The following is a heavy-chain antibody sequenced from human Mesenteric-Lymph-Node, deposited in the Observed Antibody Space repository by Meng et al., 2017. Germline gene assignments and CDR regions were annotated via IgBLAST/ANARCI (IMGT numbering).Heavy chain of an antibody. Sequence: QVQLQESGPGLVMLSLTLSLTCTVSGGSISSGGHSWSWIRQHPGKGLEWIAYIYYSGSTYYNPSLKSRVILSVDTSKNQFSLKLSSVTAADTAVYYCARVDSSGYFLDYWGQGTLVTVSS. V-gene: IGHV4-31*03. J-gene: IGHJ4*01. D-gene: IGHD3-22*01. CDR2: IYYSGST. CDR1: GGSISSGGHS. CDR3: ARVDSSGYFLDY.